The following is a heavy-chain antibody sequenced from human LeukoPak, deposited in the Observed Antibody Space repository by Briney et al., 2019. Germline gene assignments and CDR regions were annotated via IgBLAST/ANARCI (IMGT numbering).Heavy chain of an antibody. D-gene: IGHD6-6*01. CDR3: ARISAYSSSSHFDY. CDR1: GFTFSSYA. Sequence: PGGSLRLSCAASGFTFSSYAMSWVRQAPGKGLEWVSAISGSGGSTYYADSVKGRFTISRDNSKNTLYLQMNSLRAEATAVYYCARISAYSSSSHFDYWGQGALVTVSS. CDR2: ISGSGGST. J-gene: IGHJ4*02. V-gene: IGHV3-23*01.